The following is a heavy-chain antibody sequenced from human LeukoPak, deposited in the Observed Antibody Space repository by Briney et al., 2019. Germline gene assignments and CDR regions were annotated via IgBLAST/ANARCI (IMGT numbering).Heavy chain of an antibody. J-gene: IGHJ4*02. V-gene: IGHV4-59*12. CDR2: IYYSGNT. CDR3: ARRGYDYGDFDY. CDR1: GVSISSYY. D-gene: IGHD4-17*01. Sequence: SETLSLTCTVSGVSISSYYWSWIRQSPGKGLEWIGYIYYSGNTNYNPSLKSRVTISVDTSKNQFSLRLTSVTAADTAVYYCARRGYDYGDFDYWGQGTLVTVSS.